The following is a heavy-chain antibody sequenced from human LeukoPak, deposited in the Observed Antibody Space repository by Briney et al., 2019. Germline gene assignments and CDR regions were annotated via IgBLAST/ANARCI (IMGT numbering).Heavy chain of an antibody. CDR3: ARDGGSGSYNDYYYYYMDV. D-gene: IGHD3-10*01. Sequence: GASVKVSCKASGYTFTSYGISWVRQAPGQGLEWMGWISAYNGNTNYAQKLQGRVTMTTDTSTSTAYMEPRSLRSDDTAVYYCARDGGSGSYNDYYYYYMDVWGKGTTVTVSS. CDR1: GYTFTSYG. CDR2: ISAYNGNT. J-gene: IGHJ6*03. V-gene: IGHV1-18*01.